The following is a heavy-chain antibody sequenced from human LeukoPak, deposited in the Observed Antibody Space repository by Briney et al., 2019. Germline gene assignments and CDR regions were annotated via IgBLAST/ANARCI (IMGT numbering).Heavy chain of an antibody. D-gene: IGHD2-21*02. CDR3: ARSVAAILYYYMDV. Sequence: SVKVSCKASGGTFSSYAISWVRQAPGQGLERMGGIIPIFGTANYAQKFQGRVTITTDESTSTAYMELSSLRSEDTAVYYCARSVAAILYYYMDVWGKGTTVTVSS. CDR2: IIPIFGTA. CDR1: GGTFSSYA. J-gene: IGHJ6*03. V-gene: IGHV1-69*05.